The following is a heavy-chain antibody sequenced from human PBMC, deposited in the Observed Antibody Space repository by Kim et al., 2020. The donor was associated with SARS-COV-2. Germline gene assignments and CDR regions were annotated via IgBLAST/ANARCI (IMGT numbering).Heavy chain of an antibody. CDR3: AREPLAVAATSLFDY. D-gene: IGHD6-19*01. V-gene: IGHV3-21*01. CDR1: GFSFSGYS. J-gene: IGHJ4*02. Sequence: GGSLRLSCAASGFSFSGYSMNWVRQAPGKGLEWVSCISRSGSSIYYADSVKGRFTISRDNAKNSLFLQMNSLRAEDTAVYYCAREPLAVAATSLFDYWGQGILVTVSS. CDR2: ISRSGSSI.